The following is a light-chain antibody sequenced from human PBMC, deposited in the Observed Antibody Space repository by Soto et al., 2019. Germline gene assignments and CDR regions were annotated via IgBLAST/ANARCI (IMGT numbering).Light chain of an antibody. CDR2: GAS. CDR1: QSVSSY. Sequence: EIVLTQSPATLSLSPGERATLSCRASQSVSSYLAWYQQKPGQAPRLLIYGASNRATGIPARFSGSWSGTDFSLHISTLDSEEFAVDCCQRRSNWPLITFRQGARVEIK. J-gene: IGKJ5*01. V-gene: IGKV3-11*01. CDR3: QRRSNWPLIT.